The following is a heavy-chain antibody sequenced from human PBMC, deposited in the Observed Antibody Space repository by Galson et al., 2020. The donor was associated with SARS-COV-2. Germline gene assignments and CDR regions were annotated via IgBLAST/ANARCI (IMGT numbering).Heavy chain of an antibody. J-gene: IGHJ4*02. V-gene: IGHV4-30-2*01. CDR1: GGSIGSGAYS. CDR3: ARAITMVRGGWLGVNSFDY. D-gene: IGHD3-10*01. Sequence: ASETLSLTCAVSGGSIGSGAYSWSWVRQPPGKGLEWIGYIYHSRTTYYNPSLKSRVTISEDRSNNQFSLRLTSVTAADTAVYYCARAITMVRGGWLGVNSFDYWGQGTLVTVSS. CDR2: IYHSRTT.